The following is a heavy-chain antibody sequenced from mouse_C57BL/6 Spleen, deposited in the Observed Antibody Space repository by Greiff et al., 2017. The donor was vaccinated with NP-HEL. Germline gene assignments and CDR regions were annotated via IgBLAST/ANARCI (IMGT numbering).Heavy chain of an antibody. Sequence: EVKLQESGPGLVKPSQSLSLTCSVTGYSITSGYYWNWIRQFPGNKLEWMGYISYDGSNNYNPSLKNRISITRDTSKNQFFLKLNSVTTEDTATYYCARWDGYYVGTFDYWGQGTTLTVSS. CDR2: ISYDGSN. D-gene: IGHD2-3*01. J-gene: IGHJ2*01. CDR3: ARWDGYYVGTFDY. CDR1: GYSITSGYY. V-gene: IGHV3-6*01.